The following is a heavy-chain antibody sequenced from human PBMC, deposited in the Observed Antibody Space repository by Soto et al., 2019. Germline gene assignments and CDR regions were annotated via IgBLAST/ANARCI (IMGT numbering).Heavy chain of an antibody. CDR1: GFTFSSYG. D-gene: IGHD2-2*01. Sequence: QVQLVESGGGVVQPGRSLRLSCAASGFTFSSYGMHWVRQAPGKGLEWVAVISYDGSNKHYADSVKGRFTNSRDNSKNTLYLQMNSLRAEDTAVYYCAKDLRYCSSTSCPSRTNYYYYGMDVWGQGTTVTVSS. CDR2: ISYDGSNK. CDR3: AKDLRYCSSTSCPSRTNYYYYGMDV. V-gene: IGHV3-30*18. J-gene: IGHJ6*02.